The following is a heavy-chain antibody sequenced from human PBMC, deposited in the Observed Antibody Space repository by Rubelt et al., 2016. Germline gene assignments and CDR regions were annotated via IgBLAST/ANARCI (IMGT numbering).Heavy chain of an antibody. CDR3: ARDSSSTAFDI. V-gene: IGHV3-21*04. CDR2: SSYI. J-gene: IGHJ3*02. Sequence: SSYIYYADSVKGRFTISRDNAKNSLYLQMNSLRAEDTAVYYCARDSSSTAFDIWGQGTMVTVSS. D-gene: IGHD2-2*01.